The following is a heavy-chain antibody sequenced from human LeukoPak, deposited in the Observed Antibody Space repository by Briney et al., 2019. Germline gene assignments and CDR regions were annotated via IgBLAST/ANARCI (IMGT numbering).Heavy chain of an antibody. D-gene: IGHD2-8*02. CDR3: AKAMSWYYFDY. V-gene: IGHV3-23*01. CDR1: GFTFSSFA. CDR2: ISGSGDST. J-gene: IGHJ4*02. Sequence: GGNLRLSCAASGFTFSSFAMSWVRQAPGKGLEWISAISGSGDSTYYADYVRGRFTISRDNSKNTLYLQMNSLRAEDTALYYCAKAMSWYYFDYWGQGTLVTVSS.